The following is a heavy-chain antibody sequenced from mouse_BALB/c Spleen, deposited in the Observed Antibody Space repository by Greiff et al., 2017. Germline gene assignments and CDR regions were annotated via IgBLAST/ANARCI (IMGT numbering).Heavy chain of an antibody. D-gene: IGHD2-1*01. CDR3: ARGGGNYEDYAMDY. CDR1: GFTFSSYT. Sequence: EVKLVESGGGLVQPGGSLKLSCAASGFTFSSYTMSWVRQTPEKRLEWVAYISNGGGSPYYPDTVKGRFTISRDNAKNTLYLQMSSLKSEDTAMYYCARGGGNYEDYAMDYWGQGTSVTVSS. V-gene: IGHV5-12-2*01. CDR2: ISNGGGSP. J-gene: IGHJ4*01.